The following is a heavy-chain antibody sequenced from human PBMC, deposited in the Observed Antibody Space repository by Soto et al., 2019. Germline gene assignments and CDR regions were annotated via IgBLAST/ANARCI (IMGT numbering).Heavy chain of an antibody. CDR2: ISYDGSNK. V-gene: IGHV3-30-3*01. D-gene: IGHD2-2*03. Sequence: TGGSLRLSCAASGFTFSSYAMHWVRQAPGKGLEWVAVISYDGSNKYYADAVKGRFTIARDNSKNPLYLQMNSLRAADTAVYSCPTEAPHSGYCSSTRCRPNHGLDVWGPGPTVTVSS. J-gene: IGHJ6*02. CDR3: PTEAPHSGYCSSTRCRPNHGLDV. CDR1: GFTFSSYA.